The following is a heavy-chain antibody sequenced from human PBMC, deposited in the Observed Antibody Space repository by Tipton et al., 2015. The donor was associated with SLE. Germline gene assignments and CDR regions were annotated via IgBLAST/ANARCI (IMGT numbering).Heavy chain of an antibody. D-gene: IGHD5-12*01. CDR2: IYTSGST. CDR1: GGSISSGSYY. CDR3: ARDSAGRGYSGFLGI. J-gene: IGHJ3*02. Sequence: TLSLTCTVSGGSISSGSYYWSWIRQPAGKGLEWIGRIYTSGSTNYNPSLKSRVTISVDTSKNHFSLKLSSVTAADTAVYYCARDSAGRGYSGFLGIWGQGTMVTVSS. V-gene: IGHV4-61*02.